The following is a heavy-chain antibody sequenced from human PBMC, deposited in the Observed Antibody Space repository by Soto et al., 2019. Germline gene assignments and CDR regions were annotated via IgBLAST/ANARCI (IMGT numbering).Heavy chain of an antibody. D-gene: IGHD3-3*01. CDR1: GFTFSSYA. CDR3: ARMLYYDFWSGYSSPVDY. Sequence: EAQLLESGGGLVQPGGSLRLSCAASGFTFSSYAMSWVRQAPGKGLEWVSAISGSGGSTYYADSVKGRFTISRDNSKNTLYLQMNSLRAEDTAVYYCARMLYYDFWSGYSSPVDYWGQGTLVTVSS. CDR2: ISGSGGST. V-gene: IGHV3-23*01. J-gene: IGHJ4*02.